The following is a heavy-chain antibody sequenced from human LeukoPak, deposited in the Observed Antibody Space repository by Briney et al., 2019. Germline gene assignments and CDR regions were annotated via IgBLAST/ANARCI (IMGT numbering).Heavy chain of an antibody. Sequence: RASVKVSCKVSGYTLTELSMHWVRQAPGKGLEWMGGFDPEDGETIYAQKFQGRVTMTRDTSISTAYMELSRLRSDDTAVYYCAREGEGFAIDWDYWGQGTLVTVSS. D-gene: IGHD3-10*01. CDR2: FDPEDGET. CDR3: AREGEGFAIDWDY. J-gene: IGHJ4*02. V-gene: IGHV1-24*01. CDR1: GYTLTELS.